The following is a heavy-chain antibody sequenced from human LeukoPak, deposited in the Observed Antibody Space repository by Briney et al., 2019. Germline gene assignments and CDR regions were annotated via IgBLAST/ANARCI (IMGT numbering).Heavy chain of an antibody. Sequence: GASVKVSCKASGYTFTSYGISWVRQAPGQGLEWMGWISAYNGNTNYAQKLQGRVTMTTDTSTSTAYMELRSLRPDDTAVYYCARNHDPRIAVAGIDAFDIWGQGTMVTVSS. D-gene: IGHD6-19*01. CDR2: ISAYNGNT. J-gene: IGHJ3*02. V-gene: IGHV1-18*01. CDR3: ARNHDPRIAVAGIDAFDI. CDR1: GYTFTSYG.